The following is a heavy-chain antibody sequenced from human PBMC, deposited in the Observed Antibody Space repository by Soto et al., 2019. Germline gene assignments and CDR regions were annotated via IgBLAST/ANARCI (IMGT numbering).Heavy chain of an antibody. CDR2: IIPIFGTA. CDR1: GGTFSSYA. Sequence: QVPLVQSGAEVKKPGSSVKVSCKASGGTFSSYAISWVRQAPGQGLEWMGGIIPIFGTANYAQKFQGRVTITADESTSTAYMELSSLRSEDTAVYYCARGSVVVVAAASYYFDYWGQGTLVTVSS. CDR3: ARGSVVVVAAASYYFDY. V-gene: IGHV1-69*01. J-gene: IGHJ4*02. D-gene: IGHD2-15*01.